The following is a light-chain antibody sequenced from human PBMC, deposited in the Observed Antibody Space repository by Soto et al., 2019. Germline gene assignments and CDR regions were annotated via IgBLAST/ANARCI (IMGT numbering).Light chain of an antibody. J-gene: IGLJ3*02. V-gene: IGLV1-51*01. CDR2: DNN. CDR3: AAWDSRLSVWV. CDR1: SSNIGKNY. Sequence: QSVLTQPPSVSAAPGQKVTISCSGSSSNIGKNYVSWYQQLPGTAPKLLIYDNNKRPSGIPDRFSGSKSGTSASLGITGLQSGDEADYYCAAWDSRLSVWVFGGGTKLTVL.